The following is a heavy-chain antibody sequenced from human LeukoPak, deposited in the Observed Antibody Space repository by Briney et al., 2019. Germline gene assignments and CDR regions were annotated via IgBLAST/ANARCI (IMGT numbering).Heavy chain of an antibody. D-gene: IGHD3-3*01. V-gene: IGHV1-8*01. CDR2: MNPNSGNT. Sequence: ASVKVSCKASGYTFTSYDINWVRQATGQGLEWMGWMNPNSGNTGYAQKFQGRVTMTRNTSISTAYMELSSLRSEDTAVYYCAREKRDYDFWSGFYYYYGMDVWGRGTTVTVSS. J-gene: IGHJ6*02. CDR3: AREKRDYDFWSGFYYYYGMDV. CDR1: GYTFTSYD.